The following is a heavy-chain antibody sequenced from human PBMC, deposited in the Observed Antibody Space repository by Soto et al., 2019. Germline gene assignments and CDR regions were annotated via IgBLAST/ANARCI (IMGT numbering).Heavy chain of an antibody. CDR3: ASAHPWGLGELSFFDY. D-gene: IGHD3-16*02. CDR1: GGSISSYY. J-gene: IGHJ4*02. Sequence: SSETLSLTCTVSGGSISSYYWSWIRQPPGKGLEWIGYIYYSGSTNYNPSLKSRVTISVDTPKNQFSLKLSSVTAADTAVYYCASAHPWGLGELSFFDYWGQGTLVTVSS. V-gene: IGHV4-59*01. CDR2: IYYSGST.